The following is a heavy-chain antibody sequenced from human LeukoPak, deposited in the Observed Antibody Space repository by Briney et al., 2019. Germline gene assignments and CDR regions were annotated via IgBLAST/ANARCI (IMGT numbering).Heavy chain of an antibody. CDR2: IYSTGST. CDR3: ARRFYYDGHHDS. V-gene: IGHV4-59*08. D-gene: IGHD3-22*01. J-gene: IGHJ4*02. Sequence: PSETLSHTCTVSAASIRSNHWSWIRQPPGKGLEWIGYIYSTGSTSYNPSLKSRVTISVDTSKNQFSLNLTSVTAADTAVYYCARRFYYDGHHDSWGQGTLVTVSS. CDR1: AASIRSNH.